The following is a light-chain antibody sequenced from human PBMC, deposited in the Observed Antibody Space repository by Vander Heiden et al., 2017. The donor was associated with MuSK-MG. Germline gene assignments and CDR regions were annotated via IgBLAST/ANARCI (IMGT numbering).Light chain of an antibody. CDR1: DSNIGSPYD. CDR2: DNT. Sequence: QSVLTQPPSVSGAPGQRVTISCTGSDSNIGSPYDVHWYQQLPGTAPKLLIYDNTNRPSGVPDRFSGSKSGTSASLAITGLQAEDEADYYCQSFDKTLTAVVFGGGTTLTVL. CDR3: QSFDKTLTAVV. V-gene: IGLV1-40*01. J-gene: IGLJ2*01.